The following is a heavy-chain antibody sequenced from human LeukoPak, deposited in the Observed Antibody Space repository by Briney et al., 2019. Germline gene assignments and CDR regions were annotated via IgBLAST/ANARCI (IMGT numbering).Heavy chain of an antibody. V-gene: IGHV3-7*01. D-gene: IGHD2-15*01. J-gene: IGHJ4*02. CDR3: AKVDWDYCARRSCFLFDD. CDR2: IKEDGTEK. Sequence: PGGSLRLTCAASGFTFSSYWMSWVRQAPGKGLEWVANIKEDGTEKSYVDSVKGRFTISRDNSKNTLYLQMNSLRAEDTAVYYCAKVDWDYCARRSCFLFDDWGQGTLVTVSS. CDR1: GFTFSSYW.